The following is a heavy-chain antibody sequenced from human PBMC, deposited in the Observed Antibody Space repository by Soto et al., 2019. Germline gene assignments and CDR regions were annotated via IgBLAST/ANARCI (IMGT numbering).Heavy chain of an antibody. V-gene: IGHV3-11*06. Sequence: LSCSAAGFTFSDYYMICILQVPGKGLERDSYISGSSSYTKYADSVSGRFTVSRDNAKNSLYLQMNSLRAEDTAVYYCARRGGYGYYFDYWGQGTMVTVSS. CDR1: GFTFSDYY. CDR2: ISGSSSYT. D-gene: IGHD5-18*01. CDR3: ARRGGYGYYFDY. J-gene: IGHJ4*02.